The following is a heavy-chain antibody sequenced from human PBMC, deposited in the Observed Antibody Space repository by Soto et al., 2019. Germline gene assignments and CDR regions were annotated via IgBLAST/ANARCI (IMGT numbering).Heavy chain of an antibody. CDR3: VRDSGAKLSSS. CDR2: IVPIYRTA. J-gene: IGHJ4*02. Sequence: GASVKVSCKASGGTFSSYRINWVRQAPGQGLEWVGGIVPIYRTADYAQKFQGRVTITADESARTSYMELRSLKSQDTAGYYCVRDSGAKLSSSWGQGTRVTV. D-gene: IGHD6-13*01. CDR1: GGTFSSYR. V-gene: IGHV1-69*13.